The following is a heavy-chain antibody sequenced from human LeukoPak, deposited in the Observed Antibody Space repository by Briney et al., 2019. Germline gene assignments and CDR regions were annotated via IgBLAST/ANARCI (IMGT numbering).Heavy chain of an antibody. CDR2: IYYSGST. V-gene: IGHV4-59*01. Sequence: SETLSLTCTVSGGSISSYYWSWIRQPPGKGLEWIGYIYYSGSTNYNPSLKSRVTISVDTSKNQFSLKLSSVTAADTAVYYCARGALSRSWAQEDWYFDLWGRGTLVTVSS. CDR1: GGSISSYY. D-gene: IGHD6-13*01. CDR3: ARGALSRSWAQEDWYFDL. J-gene: IGHJ2*01.